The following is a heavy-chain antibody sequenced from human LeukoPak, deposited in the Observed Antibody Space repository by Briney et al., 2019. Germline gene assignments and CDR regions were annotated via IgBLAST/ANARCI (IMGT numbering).Heavy chain of an antibody. Sequence: PSETLSLTCSVSGGSISSGDYFWTWIRQPPGKGLEWIGSIYYSGSTYYNPSLKSRVTISVDTSKNQFSLKLSSVTAADTAVYYCARLGVGATTSNFDYWGQGTLVTVSS. CDR3: ARLGVGATTSNFDY. V-gene: IGHV4-39*01. CDR2: IYYSGST. D-gene: IGHD1-26*01. J-gene: IGHJ4*02. CDR1: GGSISSGDYF.